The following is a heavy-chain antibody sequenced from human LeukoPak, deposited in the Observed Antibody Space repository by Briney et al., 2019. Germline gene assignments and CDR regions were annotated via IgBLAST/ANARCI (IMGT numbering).Heavy chain of an antibody. J-gene: IGHJ6*03. CDR1: GGSISSYY. Sequence: SETLSLTCTVSGGSISSYYWSWIRQPPGKGLEWIGYIYYSGSTNYNPSLKSRVTISVDTSKNQFSLKLSSVTAADTAVYYCAREGLVGDYYYMDVWGKGTTVTVSS. CDR2: IYYSGST. CDR3: AREGLVGDYYYMDV. D-gene: IGHD2-15*01. V-gene: IGHV4-59*01.